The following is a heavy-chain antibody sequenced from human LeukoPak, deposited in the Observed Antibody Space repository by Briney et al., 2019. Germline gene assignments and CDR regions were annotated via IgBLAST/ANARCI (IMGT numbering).Heavy chain of an antibody. J-gene: IGHJ4*02. D-gene: IGHD3-10*01. CDR3: TLIQGWGSGSYYRDF. V-gene: IGHV3-15*01. CDR1: GFSISNDW. Sequence: GGSLRLSCAASGFSISNDWMSWVRQAPGKGLEWVARVKSRSAGETTDHAAPVKGRFTISRDDSKNTLYLQINSLKTEDTAVYYCTLIQGWGSGSYYRDFWGQGTLVTVSS. CDR2: VKSRSAGETT.